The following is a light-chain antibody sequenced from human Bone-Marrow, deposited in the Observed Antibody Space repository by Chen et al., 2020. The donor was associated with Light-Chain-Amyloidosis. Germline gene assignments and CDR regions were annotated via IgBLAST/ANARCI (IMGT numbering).Light chain of an antibody. CDR2: GSS. Sequence: EIVLTQSPGTLSLSPGEGANLSCRASQTISSNYLTWYQQKFGQAPRLLIYGSSSRATGIPDRFTGSGSGTDFTLTINRLEPEDFAMNYCQQYGTSPRTFVGGTKVEIK. CDR3: QQYGTSPRT. CDR1: QTISSNY. V-gene: IGKV3-20*01. J-gene: IGKJ4*01.